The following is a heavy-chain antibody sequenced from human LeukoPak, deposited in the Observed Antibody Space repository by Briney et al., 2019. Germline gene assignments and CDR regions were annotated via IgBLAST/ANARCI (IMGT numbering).Heavy chain of an antibody. D-gene: IGHD3-22*01. CDR2: INPSGGST. Sequence: ASVKVSCKAPGYTFTSYYMHWVRQAPGQGLEWMGIINPSGGSTSYAQKFQGRVTMTRDTSTSTVYMELSSLRSEDTAVYYCARDRSYDSSGYYAHFDYWGQGTLVTVSS. V-gene: IGHV1-46*01. J-gene: IGHJ4*02. CDR1: GYTFTSYY. CDR3: ARDRSYDSSGYYAHFDY.